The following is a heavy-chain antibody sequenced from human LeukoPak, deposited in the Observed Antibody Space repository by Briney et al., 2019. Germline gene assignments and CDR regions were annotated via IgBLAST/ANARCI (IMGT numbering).Heavy chain of an antibody. Sequence: SETLSLTCTVSGGSVSSGSYYWSWIRQPPGKGLEWIGYIYYSGSTNYNPSLKSRLTISVDTSKNQFSLKLSSVTAADTAVYYCARDRDIRTYYYYYGMDVWGQGTTVTVSS. CDR3: ARDRDIRTYYYYYGMDV. J-gene: IGHJ6*02. CDR2: IYYSGST. CDR1: GGSVSSGSYY. V-gene: IGHV4-61*01. D-gene: IGHD3-9*01.